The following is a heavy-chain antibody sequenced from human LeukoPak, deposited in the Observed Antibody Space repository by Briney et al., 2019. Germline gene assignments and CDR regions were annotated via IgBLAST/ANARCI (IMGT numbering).Heavy chain of an antibody. CDR2: IYYSGST. CDR3: ARDELQNGIDY. Sequence: ASETLSLTCTVSGGSISSSSYYWGWRRQPPGKGLEWIGSIYYSGSTYYNPSLKSRVTISVDTSKNQFSLKLSSVTAADTAVYYCARDELQNGIDYWGQGTLVTVSS. D-gene: IGHD1-7*01. CDR1: GGSISSSSYY. V-gene: IGHV4-39*07. J-gene: IGHJ4*02.